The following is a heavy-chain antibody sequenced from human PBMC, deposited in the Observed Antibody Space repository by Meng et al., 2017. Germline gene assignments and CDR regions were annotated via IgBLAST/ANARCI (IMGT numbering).Heavy chain of an antibody. CDR1: GYIFTSYV. Sequence: VPLVRGGAWGGQPGASVKVSCKAFGYIFTSYVMHWVRQAPGQRLEWMGWISAGNGNTKYSQRFQGRVTITRDTSASTAYMELSSLRSEDTAVYYCARATLGYCSSAGCYGEKGWFDLWGQGTLVTVSS. CDR2: ISAGNGNT. V-gene: IGHV1-3*01. J-gene: IGHJ5*02. CDR3: ARATLGYCSSAGCYGEKGWFDL. D-gene: IGHD2-2*01.